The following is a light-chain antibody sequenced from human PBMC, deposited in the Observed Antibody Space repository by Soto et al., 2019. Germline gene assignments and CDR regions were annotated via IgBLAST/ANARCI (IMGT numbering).Light chain of an antibody. CDR1: QSVRSTY. CDR2: GAS. CDR3: QQYGSSPWT. Sequence: EIVLTQPPGTLSLSPGERATLSCRASQSVRSTYLAWYQQKPGQAPRLLIYGASTRDTGIPDRFSGSGSGTDFTLIISRLEPEDFAVYYCQQYGSSPWTFGQGTKVEF. V-gene: IGKV3-20*01. J-gene: IGKJ1*01.